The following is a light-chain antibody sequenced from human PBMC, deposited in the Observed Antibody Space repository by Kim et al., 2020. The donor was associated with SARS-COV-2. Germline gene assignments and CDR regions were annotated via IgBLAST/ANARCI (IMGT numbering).Light chain of an antibody. V-gene: IGLV1-51*01. CDR2: DTS. CDR3: ATWDGGLRAGV. Sequence: NSISWYQQLPGTTPNLLIYDTSKRPSGIPDRFSGSKSGTSATLGITGLQTGDEADYYCATWDGGLRAGVFGGGIQLTVL. J-gene: IGLJ3*02. CDR1: NS.